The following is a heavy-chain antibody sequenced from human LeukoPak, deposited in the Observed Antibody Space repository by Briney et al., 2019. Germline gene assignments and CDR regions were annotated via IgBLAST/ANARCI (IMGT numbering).Heavy chain of an antibody. CDR2: ISGSGGST. J-gene: IGHJ4*02. V-gene: IGHV3-23*01. D-gene: IGHD6-13*01. Sequence: GGSLRLSCAASGFTFSSYAMSWVRQAPGKGLEWLSAISGSGGSTYYADSVKGRFTISRDNSKNTLYLQMNSLRAEDTAVYYCGKSTRFPAAAGTGYYFDYWGQGTLVTVSS. CDR3: GKSTRFPAAAGTGYYFDY. CDR1: GFTFSSYA.